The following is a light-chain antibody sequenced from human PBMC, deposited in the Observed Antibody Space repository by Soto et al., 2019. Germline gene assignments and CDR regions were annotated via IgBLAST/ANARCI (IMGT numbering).Light chain of an antibody. J-gene: IGKJ4*01. V-gene: IGKV1-5*03. CDR1: QSISSW. Sequence: DIQMTQSPSTLSASVGDRVTITCRASQSISSWLAWYQQKPGKAPKLLIFQASSLKSGVPSRFSGSGSATEYTLTSSSLQPDDFATYYCEDYSSSSGLTFGGGTKVEIK. CDR3: EDYSSSSGLT. CDR2: QAS.